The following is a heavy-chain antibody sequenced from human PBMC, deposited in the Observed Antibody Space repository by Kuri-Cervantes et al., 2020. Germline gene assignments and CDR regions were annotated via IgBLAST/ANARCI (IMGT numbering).Heavy chain of an antibody. Sequence: ASVKVSCKASGYTFTQFHIHWVRQAPGQGLEWMGIINPSGGSTSYAQKFQGRVTMTRDTSTSTVYMELSSLRSEDTAVYYCARGGVVVIAFEGWFDPWGQGTLVTVSS. V-gene: IGHV1-46*01. CDR3: ARGGVVVIAFEGWFDP. D-gene: IGHD2-21*01. CDR2: INPSGGST. J-gene: IGHJ5*02. CDR1: GYTFTQFH.